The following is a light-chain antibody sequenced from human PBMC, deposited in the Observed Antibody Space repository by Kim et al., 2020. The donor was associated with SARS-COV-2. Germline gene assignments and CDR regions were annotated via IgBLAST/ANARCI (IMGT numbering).Light chain of an antibody. CDR1: EDISSY. V-gene: IGKV1-27*01. Sequence: DIQMTQSPSSLSASVGDRVTVTCRASEDISSYLVWYQQKPGKAPKPLIYAASTLQSGVPSRFSGSRSGRDFTLTISGLQSEDAATYYCQNYNRAPWTFGQGTKVDIK. CDR2: AAS. CDR3: QNYNRAPWT. J-gene: IGKJ1*01.